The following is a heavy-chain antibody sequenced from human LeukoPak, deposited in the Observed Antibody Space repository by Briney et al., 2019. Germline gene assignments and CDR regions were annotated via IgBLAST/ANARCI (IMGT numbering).Heavy chain of an antibody. CDR3: ARIDSGSPGLFDY. Sequence: GGTLRLSCAASGFTFSSYGMSWVRQAPGKGLEWVSAIRGSGGSTYYADSVKGRFTISRDNARNSLYLQMNSLRAEDAAVYYCARIDSGSPGLFDYWGQGTLVTVSS. D-gene: IGHD1-26*01. CDR1: GFTFSSYG. CDR2: IRGSGGST. J-gene: IGHJ4*02. V-gene: IGHV3-23*01.